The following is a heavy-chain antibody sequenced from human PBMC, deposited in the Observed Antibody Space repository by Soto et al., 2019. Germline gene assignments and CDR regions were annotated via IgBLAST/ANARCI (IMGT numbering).Heavy chain of an antibody. CDR1: GGTFSSYD. J-gene: IGHJ4*02. D-gene: IGHD6-6*01. Sequence: ASVKISCKASGGTFSSYDISWGRQAPGQGLEWMGGTIPIFGTSIYAQKFQGRVTITADDSTSTAYMELSSLRSEDTSVYYCARESMGSSSFDYWGQGTLVTVSS. CDR2: TIPIFGTS. CDR3: ARESMGSSSFDY. V-gene: IGHV1-69*13.